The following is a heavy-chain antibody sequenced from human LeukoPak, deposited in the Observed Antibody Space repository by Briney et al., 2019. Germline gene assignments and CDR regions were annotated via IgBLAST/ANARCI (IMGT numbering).Heavy chain of an antibody. CDR3: AKDLERITIFGVVTRPLDY. D-gene: IGHD3-3*01. V-gene: IGHV3-23*01. J-gene: IGHJ4*02. CDR1: GFTFSSYA. CDR2: ISGSGGST. Sequence: PGGSLRLSCAASGFTFSSYAMSWVRQAPGKGLEWVSAISGSGGSTYYADSVKGRFTISRDNSKNTLYLQMNGLRAEDTAVYYCAKDLERITIFGVVTRPLDYWGQGTLVTVSS.